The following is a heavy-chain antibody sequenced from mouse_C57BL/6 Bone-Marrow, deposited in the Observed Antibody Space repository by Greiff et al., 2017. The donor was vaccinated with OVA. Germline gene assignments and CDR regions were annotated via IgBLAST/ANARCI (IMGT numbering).Heavy chain of an antibody. CDR2: INPSSGYT. Sequence: QVQLQQSGAELAKPGASVKLSCKASGYTFTSYWMHWVKQRPGQGLEWIGYINPSSGYTKYNQKFKDKATLTADKSSSTAYMQLSSRTYEDSAVYYCARRGYYYYGSVYYAMDYWGQGTAVTVTS. V-gene: IGHV1-7*01. CDR3: ARRGYYYYGSVYYAMDY. CDR1: GYTFTSYW. J-gene: IGHJ4*01. D-gene: IGHD1-1*01.